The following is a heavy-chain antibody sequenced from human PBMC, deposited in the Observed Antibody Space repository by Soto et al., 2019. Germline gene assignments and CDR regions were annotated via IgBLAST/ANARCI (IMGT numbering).Heavy chain of an antibody. CDR1: GGSISSYY. Sequence: SETLSLTCTVSGGSISSYYWSWIRQPPGKGLEWIGCIYYSGSTNYNPSLKSRVTISVDTSKNQFSLKLSSVTAADTAVYYCAREGLGGYNWFDPWGQGTLVTVSS. CDR3: AREGLGGYNWFDP. CDR2: IYYSGST. V-gene: IGHV4-59*01. D-gene: IGHD6-6*01. J-gene: IGHJ5*02.